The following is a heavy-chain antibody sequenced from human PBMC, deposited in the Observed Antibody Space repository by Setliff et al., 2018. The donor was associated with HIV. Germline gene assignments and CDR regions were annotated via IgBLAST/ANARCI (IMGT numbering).Heavy chain of an antibody. D-gene: IGHD2-15*01. V-gene: IGHV1-8*01. Sequence: ASVKVSCKASGHTFSNYDVIWVRRATGQGLEWMGWMNPNSGDTGYAQKFQGRVIMTRDTSISTAYMELSSLRSEDTAVYYCARVGSYWTQFDYWGQGTLVTVSS. J-gene: IGHJ4*01. CDR1: GHTFSNYD. CDR3: ARVGSYWTQFDY. CDR2: MNPNSGDT.